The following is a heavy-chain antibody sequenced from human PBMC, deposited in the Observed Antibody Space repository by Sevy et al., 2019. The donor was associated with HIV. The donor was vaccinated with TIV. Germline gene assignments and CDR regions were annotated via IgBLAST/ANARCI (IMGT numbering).Heavy chain of an antibody. CDR2: IRQDGNEI. CDR3: TRGNNYFDY. Sequence: GGSLRLSCVASGFTFDNYWMQWVRQAPGKGLEWVANIRQDGNEIYYADSVKGRFTISRDNAKESLYLQMSNLRAEDTAVYYCTRGNNYFDYWGQGTLVTVSS. CDR1: GFTFDNYW. J-gene: IGHJ4*02. V-gene: IGHV3-7*04.